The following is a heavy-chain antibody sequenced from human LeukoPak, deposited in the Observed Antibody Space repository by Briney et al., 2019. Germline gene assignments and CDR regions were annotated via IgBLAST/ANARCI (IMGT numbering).Heavy chain of an antibody. J-gene: IGHJ4*02. D-gene: IGHD6-19*01. CDR3: ARGKLMGYSSAWDETRIDY. CDR2: ISSNGNYM. CDR1: GFTSSSYS. V-gene: IGHV3-21*04. Sequence: GGSLRLSCAASGFTSSSYSMNWVRQAPGKGLEWVSCISSNGNYMYYADSVKGRFTISRDNAKNSLYLQMNSLRAEDTAVYYCARGKLMGYSSAWDETRIDYWGQGTLVTVSS.